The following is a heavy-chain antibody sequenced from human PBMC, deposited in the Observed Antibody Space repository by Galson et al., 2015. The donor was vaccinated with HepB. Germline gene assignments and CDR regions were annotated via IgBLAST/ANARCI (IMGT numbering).Heavy chain of an antibody. CDR3: ARQGAGYYGSGSYYDYYYGMDV. D-gene: IGHD3-10*01. V-gene: IGHV5-51*01. J-gene: IGHJ6*02. Sequence: QSGAEVTKPGESLKISCKGSGYSFTSYWIGWVRQMPGKGLEWMGIIYPGDSDTRYSPSFQGQVTISADKSISTAYLQWSSLKASDTAMYYCARQGAGYYGSGSYYDYYYGMDVWGQGTTVTVSS. CDR2: IYPGDSDT. CDR1: GYSFTSYW.